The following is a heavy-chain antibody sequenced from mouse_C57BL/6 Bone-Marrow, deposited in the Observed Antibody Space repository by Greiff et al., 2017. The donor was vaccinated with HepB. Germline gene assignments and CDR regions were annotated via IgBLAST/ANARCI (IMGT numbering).Heavy chain of an antibody. J-gene: IGHJ2*01. D-gene: IGHD2-4*01. Sequence: QVQLKQPGTELVKPGASVKLSCKASGYTFTSYWMPWVKQRPGQGLEWIGNINPSNGGTNYNEKFKSKATLTVDKSSSTAYMQLSSLTSEDSAVYYCARENYDYDKGYFDYWGQGTTLTVSS. CDR1: GYTFTSYW. CDR3: ARENYDYDKGYFDY. CDR2: INPSNGGT. V-gene: IGHV1-53*01.